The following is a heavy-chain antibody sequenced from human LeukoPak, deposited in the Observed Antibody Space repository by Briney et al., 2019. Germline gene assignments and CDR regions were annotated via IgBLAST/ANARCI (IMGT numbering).Heavy chain of an antibody. CDR3: ARKYCSSTSCYPARTYYYYYMDV. CDR1: GGSFSGYY. V-gene: IGHV4-34*01. CDR2: INHSGST. Sequence: RSSETLSLTCAVYGGSFSGYYWSWIRQPPGKGLEWIGEINHSGSTNYNPSLKSRVTISVDTSKNQFSLKLSSVTAADTAVYYCARKYCSSTSCYPARTYYYYYMDVWGKGTTVTVSS. D-gene: IGHD2-2*01. J-gene: IGHJ6*03.